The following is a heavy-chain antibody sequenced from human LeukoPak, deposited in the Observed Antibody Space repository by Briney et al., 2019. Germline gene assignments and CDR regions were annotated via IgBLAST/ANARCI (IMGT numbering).Heavy chain of an antibody. V-gene: IGHV3-30*03. CDR3: AREGDYDSRRYFDL. J-gene: IGHJ2*01. CDR1: GFTFSNYG. Sequence: PGRSLRLSCAASGFTFSNYGMHWVRQAPGKGLEWVVVISHDGSNNNYADSVKGRFTISRDNSKNTLYLQMHSLRAEDTAVYYCAREGDYDSRRYFDLWGRGTLVTVSS. D-gene: IGHD3-22*01. CDR2: ISHDGSNN.